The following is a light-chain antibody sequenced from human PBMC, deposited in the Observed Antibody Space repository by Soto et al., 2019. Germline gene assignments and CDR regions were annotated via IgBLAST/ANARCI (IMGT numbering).Light chain of an antibody. CDR1: QGISSY. CDR2: GAS. CDR3: LQHNSYPIT. V-gene: IGKV1-9*01. J-gene: IGKJ5*01. Sequence: IQLTQSPSSLSASVLYIFTITCLASQGISSYLGWYQQKPGKAPKLLIYGASTLQSGVPSRFSGSGSGTDFTLTISSLQPEDFATYYCLQHNSYPITFGQGTRLEIK.